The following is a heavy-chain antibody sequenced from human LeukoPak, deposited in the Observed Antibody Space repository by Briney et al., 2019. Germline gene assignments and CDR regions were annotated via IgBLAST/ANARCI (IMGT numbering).Heavy chain of an antibody. D-gene: IGHD4-17*01. Sequence: SETLSLTCAVSGGSISSGGYSWSWIRQPPGRGLEWIGYIYHSGSTYYNPSLKSRVTISVDRSKNQFSLKPSSVTAADTAVYYCARESMTTSTLDYWGQGTLVTVSS. V-gene: IGHV4-30-2*01. J-gene: IGHJ4*02. CDR2: IYHSGST. CDR3: ARESMTTSTLDY. CDR1: GGSISSGGYS.